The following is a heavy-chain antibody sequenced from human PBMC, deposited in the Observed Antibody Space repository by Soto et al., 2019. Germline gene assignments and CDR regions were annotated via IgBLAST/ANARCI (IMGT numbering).Heavy chain of an antibody. CDR2: INHSGST. Sequence: QVQLQQWGAGLLKPSETLSLTCAVYGGSFSGYYWSWIRQPPGKGLEWIGEINHSGSTNYNPSLKSRVTISVDTSKNQFSLKLSSVTAADTAVYYCARRGIAADPYFDYWGQGTLVTVSS. D-gene: IGHD6-13*01. CDR1: GGSFSGYY. CDR3: ARRGIAADPYFDY. V-gene: IGHV4-34*01. J-gene: IGHJ4*02.